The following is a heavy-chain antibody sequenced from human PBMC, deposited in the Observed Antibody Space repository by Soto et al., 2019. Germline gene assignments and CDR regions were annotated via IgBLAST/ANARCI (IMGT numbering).Heavy chain of an antibody. CDR2: INHSGST. CDR3: ARTAYYDFWSGYSRMDV. D-gene: IGHD3-3*01. J-gene: IGHJ6*02. V-gene: IGHV4-34*01. CDR1: GGSFSGYY. Sequence: SETLSLTCAVYGGSFSGYYWSWIRQPPGKGLEWIGEINHSGSTNYNPSLKSRVTISVDTSKNQFSLKLSSVTAADTAVYYCARTAYYDFWSGYSRMDVWGQGTTVTVS.